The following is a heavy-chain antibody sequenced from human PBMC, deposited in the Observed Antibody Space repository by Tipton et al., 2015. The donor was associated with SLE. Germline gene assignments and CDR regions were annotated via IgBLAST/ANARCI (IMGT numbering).Heavy chain of an antibody. Sequence: LRLSCTVSGGSISSYYWSWIRQPPGKGLERIGYIYYSGSTNYNPSLKSRVTISVDTSKNQFSLKLSSVTAADTAVYYCARRSRIPIPPRGAFHICAQGTMVTVSS. CDR1: GGSISSYY. J-gene: IGHJ3*02. CDR2: IYYSGST. D-gene: IGHD3-3*01. CDR3: ARRSRIPIPPRGAFHI. V-gene: IGHV4-59*01.